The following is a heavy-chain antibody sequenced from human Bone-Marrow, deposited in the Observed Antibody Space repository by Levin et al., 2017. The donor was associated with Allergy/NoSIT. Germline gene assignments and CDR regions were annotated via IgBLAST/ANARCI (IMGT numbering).Heavy chain of an antibody. Sequence: GESLKISCATSGFTFSTYGMHWVRQAPGKGLEWLTVIWSDGNNKFYVDSVKGRFTISRDNSKNTLHLQMSSLRAEDTAVYYCVRERGPYNGFDIWGQGTMVTVSS. CDR1: GFTFSTYG. J-gene: IGHJ3*02. D-gene: IGHD2-2*02. V-gene: IGHV3-33*01. CDR3: VRERGPYNGFDI. CDR2: IWSDGNNK.